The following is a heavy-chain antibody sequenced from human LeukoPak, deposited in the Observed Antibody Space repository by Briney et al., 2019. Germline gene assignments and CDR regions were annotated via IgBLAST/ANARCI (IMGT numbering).Heavy chain of an antibody. Sequence: PSETLSLTCTVSGGSVSSGSYYWSWIRQPPGKGLEWIGYIYYSGSTSYNPSLKSRVTISVDTSKNQFSLKLSSVTAADTAVYYCARGPAAPIAAAGFLVDPWGQGTLVTVSS. CDR1: GGSVSSGSYY. J-gene: IGHJ5*02. V-gene: IGHV4-61*01. CDR2: IYYSGST. CDR3: ARGPAAPIAAAGFLVDP. D-gene: IGHD6-13*01.